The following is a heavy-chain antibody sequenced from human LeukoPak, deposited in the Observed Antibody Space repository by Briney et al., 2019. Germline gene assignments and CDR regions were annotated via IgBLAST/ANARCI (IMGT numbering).Heavy chain of an antibody. V-gene: IGHV3-23*01. Sequence: GGSLRLSCAASGFTFTSYAMSWVRQAPGKGLEWDSTISGSGGSTFYADSVKGWLTISRTNSENTLYLQMNSLRAEDTDVYYCAKYVGSSSFYFDYWGQGTLVTVSS. CDR1: GFTFTSYA. CDR2: ISGSGGST. D-gene: IGHD3-10*01. J-gene: IGHJ4*02. CDR3: AKYVGSSSFYFDY.